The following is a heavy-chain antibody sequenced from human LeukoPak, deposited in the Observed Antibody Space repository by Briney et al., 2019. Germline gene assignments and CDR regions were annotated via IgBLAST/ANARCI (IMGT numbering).Heavy chain of an antibody. D-gene: IGHD1-7*01. CDR2: IIPIFGTA. V-gene: IGHV1-69*13. CDR3: ARSYNWNYMGTFDY. CDR1: GGTFSSYA. J-gene: IGHJ4*02. Sequence: GASVKVSCKASGGTFSSYAISWVRQAPGQGLEWMGGIIPIFGTANYAQKFQGRVTITADESTSTAYMELSSLRSEDTAVYYCARSYNWNYMGTFDYWGQGTLVTVSS.